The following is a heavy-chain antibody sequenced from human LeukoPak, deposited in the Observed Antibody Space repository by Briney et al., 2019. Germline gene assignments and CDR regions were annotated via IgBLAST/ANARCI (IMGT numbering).Heavy chain of an antibody. D-gene: IGHD1-1*01. CDR2: ISSSSSYI. V-gene: IGHV3-21*01. CDR1: GFTFSSYS. Sequence: GGSLRLSCAASGFTFSSYSMNWVRQAPGKGLEWVSSISSSSSYIYYADSVKGRFTISRDNAKNSLYLQIDSLRAEDTAVYYCARSGAGIKTYHDYWGQGTLVTVSS. CDR3: ARSGAGIKTYHDY. J-gene: IGHJ4*02.